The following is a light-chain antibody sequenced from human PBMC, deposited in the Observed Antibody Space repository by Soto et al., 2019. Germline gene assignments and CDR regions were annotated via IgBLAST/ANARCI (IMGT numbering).Light chain of an antibody. J-gene: IGLJ1*01. CDR2: DVT. CDR3: NSYTSASTYV. V-gene: IGLV2-14*03. CDR1: GSDIGSYNY. Sequence: LTQPASVSGSPGQSITISCTGTGSDIGSYNYVSWYQHHPGKVPKFIIYDVTNRPSGVSDRFSGSKSGNTASLTISGLQAEDEADYYCNSYTSASTYVFGTGTKLTVL.